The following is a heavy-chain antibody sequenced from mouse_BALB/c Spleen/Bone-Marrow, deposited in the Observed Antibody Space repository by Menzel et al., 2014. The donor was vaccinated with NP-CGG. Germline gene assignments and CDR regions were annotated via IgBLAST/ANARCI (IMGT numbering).Heavy chain of an antibody. V-gene: IGHV14-3*02. D-gene: IGHD2-3*01. CDR1: GFNIXDTY. CDR3: ARWLLPYGLDY. CDR2: IDPANGNT. Sequence: VQLQHPGAELVKPGASVKLSCTASGFNIXDTYMHWVKQRPEQGLEWIGRIDPANGNTKYDPKFQGKATITADTSSNTAYLQLSSLTSEDTAVYYCARWLLPYGLDYWGQGTSVTVSS. J-gene: IGHJ4*01.